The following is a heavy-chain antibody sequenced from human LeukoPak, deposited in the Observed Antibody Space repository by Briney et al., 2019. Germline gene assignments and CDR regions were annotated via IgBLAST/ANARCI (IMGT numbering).Heavy chain of an antibody. D-gene: IGHD1-26*01. J-gene: IGHJ4*02. V-gene: IGHV1-69*05. Sequence: SVKVSCKASGGTFSSYAISWVRQAPGQGLEWMGGIIPIFGAANYAQKLQGRVTMTTDTSTSTAYMELRSLRSDDTAVYYCARIGWELLRGYFDYWGQGTLVTVSS. CDR3: ARIGWELLRGYFDY. CDR2: IIPIFGAA. CDR1: GGTFSSYA.